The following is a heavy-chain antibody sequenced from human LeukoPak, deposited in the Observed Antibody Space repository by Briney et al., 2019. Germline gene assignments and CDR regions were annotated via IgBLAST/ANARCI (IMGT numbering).Heavy chain of an antibody. V-gene: IGHV3-23*01. CDR2: ISYSGDTT. Sequence: GGSLRLSCAASGFTFSNYAMNWVRQAPGTGLEWVSVISYSGDTTHYADSMKGRVTISRDNSKNTLSLQMNSLRIEDTAVYYCAKDRVVRGVMGAGGYWGQGTLVTVSS. CDR3: AKDRVVRGVMGAGGY. J-gene: IGHJ4*02. CDR1: GFTFSNYA. D-gene: IGHD3-10*01.